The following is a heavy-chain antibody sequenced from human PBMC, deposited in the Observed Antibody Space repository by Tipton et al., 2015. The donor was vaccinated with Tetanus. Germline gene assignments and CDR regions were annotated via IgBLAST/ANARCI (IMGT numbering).Heavy chain of an antibody. CDR1: GFTVSTNY. Sequence: SLRLSCTASGFTVSTNYMNWVRQAPGKGLEWVSTVYTAGSTYYAETVKGRFTISRDDSKNTLYLQMNSLSVEGTAVYYCARGPLGTGVFDYWGQGTLVSVST. J-gene: IGHJ4*02. CDR2: VYTAGST. D-gene: IGHD7-27*01. V-gene: IGHV3-53*01. CDR3: ARGPLGTGVFDY.